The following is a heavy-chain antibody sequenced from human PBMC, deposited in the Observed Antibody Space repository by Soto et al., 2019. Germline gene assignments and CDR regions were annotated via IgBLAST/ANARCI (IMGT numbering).Heavy chain of an antibody. CDR3: ARDLSPVRAFDI. V-gene: IGHV1-69*13. CDR2: IIPLFGTA. J-gene: IGHJ3*02. CDR1: GGTFSSYA. Sequence: GASVKVSCKASGGTFSSYAITWVRQAPGQGLEWMGGIIPLFGTANYAQKFQGRVTITADESTNTAYMELSSLRSEDTALYYCARDLSPVRAFDIWGQGTTVTVSS.